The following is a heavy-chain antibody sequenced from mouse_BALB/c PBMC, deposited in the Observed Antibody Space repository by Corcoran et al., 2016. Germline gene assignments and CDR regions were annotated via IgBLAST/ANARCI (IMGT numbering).Heavy chain of an antibody. D-gene: IGHD2-3*01. CDR1: GFALSTSTMG. CDR2: ILWNDSK. V-gene: IGHV8-8*01. J-gene: IGHJ4*01. CDR3: ARIPYDGYYATDY. Sequence: QVSLKESGPGVLQPSQTLRLTCSFSGFALSTSTMGVGWFRLPSGKGLEWLLHILWNDSKYYNPALKSRLTISKETYNNQVFLKIANVYTADNATYYCARIPYDGYYATDYWGQGTSVTVSS.